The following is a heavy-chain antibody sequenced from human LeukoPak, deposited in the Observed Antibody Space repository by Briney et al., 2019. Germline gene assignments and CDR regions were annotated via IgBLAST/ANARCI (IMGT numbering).Heavy chain of an antibody. CDR1: GFTFSDYY. Sequence: TSGGSLRPSCAASGFTFSDYYLSWIRQAPGEGLAWVSYISSSGSAIFYVDSVKGRFTISRDNAKNSLYLQMNSLRAEDTAIYYCARGHYGLDVWGQGTTVTVSS. V-gene: IGHV3-11*01. CDR2: ISSSGSAI. CDR3: ARGHYGLDV. J-gene: IGHJ6*02.